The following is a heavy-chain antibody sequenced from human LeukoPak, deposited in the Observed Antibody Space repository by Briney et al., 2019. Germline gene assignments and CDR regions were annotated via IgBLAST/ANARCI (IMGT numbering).Heavy chain of an antibody. J-gene: IGHJ2*01. Sequence: GGSLRLSCAASGFIFSSYSMNWVRQAPGKGLEWVSSISRSSSYIYYADSVKGRFIISRDNAENSLYLQVNSLRAEDTAVYYCARDVNLLFFDVWGRGTLVTVSS. CDR3: ARDVNLLFFDV. CDR1: GFIFSSYS. D-gene: IGHD2-21*01. CDR2: ISRSSSYI. V-gene: IGHV3-21*01.